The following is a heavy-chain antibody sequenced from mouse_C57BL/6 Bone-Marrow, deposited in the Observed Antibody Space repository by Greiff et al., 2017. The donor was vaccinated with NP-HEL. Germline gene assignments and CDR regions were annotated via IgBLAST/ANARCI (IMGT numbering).Heavy chain of an antibody. CDR2: ISNGGGST. CDR1: GFTFSDYY. J-gene: IGHJ3*01. V-gene: IGHV5-12*01. CDR3: ARHGYGSSVWFAY. D-gene: IGHD1-1*01. Sequence: DVKLVESGGGLVQPGGSLKLSCAASGFTFSDYYMYWVRQTPEKRLEWVAYISNGGGSTYYPDTVKGRFTISRDNAKNTLYLQMSRLKSEDTAMYYCARHGYGSSVWFAYWGQGTLVTVSA.